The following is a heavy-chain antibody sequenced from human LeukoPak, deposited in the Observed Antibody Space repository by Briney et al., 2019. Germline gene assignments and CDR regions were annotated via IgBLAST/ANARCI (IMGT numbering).Heavy chain of an antibody. J-gene: IGHJ6*02. Sequence: GASVTVSCKASGYTFTGYYMHWVRQAPGQGLEWMGWINPNNGGTTYAQNFQGRVTMTRDTSISTAYMELSRLRSDDSAIYYCTRDHCSFANCYEDYYYGMDVWGQGTTVTVSS. CDR3: TRDHCSFANCYEDYYYGMDV. D-gene: IGHD2-2*01. CDR2: INPNNGGT. V-gene: IGHV1-2*02. CDR1: GYTFTGYY.